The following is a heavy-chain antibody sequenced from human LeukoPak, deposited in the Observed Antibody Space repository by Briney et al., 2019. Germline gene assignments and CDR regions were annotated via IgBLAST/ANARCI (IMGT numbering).Heavy chain of an antibody. D-gene: IGHD2-2*01. Sequence: PSETLSLTCAVYGGSFSGYYWSWIRQPPGKGLEWIGEINHSGSTNYNPSLKSRVTISVDTSKNQFSLKLSSVTAADTAVYYCARGRFGYCSSTSCLNWFDPWGQGTLVTVSS. CDR2: INHSGST. V-gene: IGHV4-34*01. CDR3: ARGRFGYCSSTSCLNWFDP. CDR1: GGSFSGYY. J-gene: IGHJ5*02.